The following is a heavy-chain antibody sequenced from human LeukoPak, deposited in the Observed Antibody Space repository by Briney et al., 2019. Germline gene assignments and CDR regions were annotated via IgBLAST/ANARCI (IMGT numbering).Heavy chain of an antibody. Sequence: PGGPLKISCLASGFTFISYSMSWVRQAPGKGLDWVSALSAGKEIPYYADSVKGRFTVSRDSSKNTLYLQLSSLRAEDTAVYFCTREHDLWHEGGNWFDAWGQGTLVTVSS. D-gene: IGHD3-3*01. J-gene: IGHJ5*02. CDR1: GFTFISYS. V-gene: IGHV3-23*01. CDR2: LSAGKEIP. CDR3: TREHDLWHEGGNWFDA.